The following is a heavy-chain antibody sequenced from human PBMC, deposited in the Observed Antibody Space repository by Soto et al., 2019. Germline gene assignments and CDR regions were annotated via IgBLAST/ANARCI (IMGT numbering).Heavy chain of an antibody. V-gene: IGHV1-69*11. J-gene: IGHJ6*02. Sequence: FKACGGGLNSCAISWVQQEPGEGVELMGRIIPFIGTANYAQKFQGRVTITADESTSTAYMELPSLRSEDTAVYYCASVVMTTVPASYYYGMDVWGQGTTVTVSS. CDR1: GGGLNSCA. D-gene: IGHD4-4*01. CDR2: IIPFIGTA. CDR3: ASVVMTTVPASYYYGMDV.